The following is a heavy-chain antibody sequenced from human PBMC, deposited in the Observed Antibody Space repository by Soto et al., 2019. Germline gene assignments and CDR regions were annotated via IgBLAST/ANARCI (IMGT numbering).Heavy chain of an antibody. Sequence: SETLSLSCTVSGGSFGSSAYYWGWIRRAPGKGLEWIGSINSSGSTFSNPSLKSRVTLSVDTSKNQFSLKLTSVTAADTALYYCSRRAPEGFDPWGQGTLVTVSS. CDR1: GGSFGSSAYY. J-gene: IGHJ5*02. CDR3: SRRAPEGFDP. CDR2: INSSGST. V-gene: IGHV4-39*01.